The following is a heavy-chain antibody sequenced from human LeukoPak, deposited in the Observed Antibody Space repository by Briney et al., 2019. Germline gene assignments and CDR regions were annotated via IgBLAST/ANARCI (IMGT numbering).Heavy chain of an antibody. J-gene: IGHJ4*02. CDR3: ARASPVPPSDGGPVADF. D-gene: IGHD3-10*01. Sequence: SETLSLTCSVSGDSNSLYYWSWIRQPPGKGLEWIAYISYSGSANYSPSLKSRVTVSVDTSKNQFSPNLRSVTAADTAVYYCARASPVPPSDGGPVADFWGQGTLVTVSS. CDR2: ISYSGSA. V-gene: IGHV4-59*01. CDR1: GDSNSLYY.